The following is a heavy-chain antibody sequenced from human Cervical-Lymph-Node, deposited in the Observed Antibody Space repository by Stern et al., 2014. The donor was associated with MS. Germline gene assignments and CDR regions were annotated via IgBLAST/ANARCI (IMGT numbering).Heavy chain of an antibody. CDR3: ARDMSTVTTPYFDY. J-gene: IGHJ4*02. CDR1: GFTFTSCY. CDR2: INANSGGT. Sequence: QVQLLQSGAEVRRPGASVKVACKASGFTFTSCYMHWVRQAPGQGLEWMGWINANSGGTNSAQKFQGRVTMTRDTSISTVYMDLTGLTSDDTAIYYCARDMSTVTTPYFDYWGQGTPVTVPS. D-gene: IGHD4-17*01. V-gene: IGHV1-2*02.